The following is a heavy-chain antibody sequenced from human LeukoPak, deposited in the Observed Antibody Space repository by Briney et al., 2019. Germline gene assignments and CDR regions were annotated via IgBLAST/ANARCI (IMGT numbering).Heavy chain of an antibody. CDR1: GFTVSSSY. J-gene: IGHJ2*01. D-gene: IGHD2-21*02. Sequence: GGSLRLSCAVSGFTVSSSYMSWVRQAPGKGLEWVSFIYSGGNTYYTDSVKGRFTISRDNSKNTLYLQMNSLRAEDTAVYYCARRVTPGSYFDLWARGTLVIVSS. CDR3: ARRVTPGSYFDL. CDR2: IYSGGNT. V-gene: IGHV3-66*01.